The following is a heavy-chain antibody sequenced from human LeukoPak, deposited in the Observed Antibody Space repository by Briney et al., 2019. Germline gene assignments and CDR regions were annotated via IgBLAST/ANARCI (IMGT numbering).Heavy chain of an antibody. CDR3: AKGGYYYDSSEENWFDP. CDR1: GFTFDDYA. V-gene: IGHV3-9*01. D-gene: IGHD3-22*01. CDR2: ISWNSGSI. J-gene: IGHJ5*02. Sequence: GGSLRLSCAASGFTFDDYAMHWVRHAPGKGLEWVSGISWNSGSIGYADSVKGRFTISRDNAKNSLYLQMNSLRAEDTALYYCAKGGYYYDSSEENWFDPWGQGTLVTVSS.